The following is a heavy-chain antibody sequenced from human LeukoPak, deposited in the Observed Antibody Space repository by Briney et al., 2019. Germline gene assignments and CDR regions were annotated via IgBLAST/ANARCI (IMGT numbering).Heavy chain of an antibody. CDR2: SGST. CDR3: ARLFYYDSSGYYR. CDR1: GYSISRGYY. D-gene: IGHD3-22*01. V-gene: IGHV4-38-2*02. Sequence: SETLSLTCTVSGYSISRGYYWGWIRQPPGKGLEWIGSGSTYYNPSLKSRVTISVDTSKNQFSLKLSSVTAADTAVYYCARLFYYDSSGYYRWGQGTLVTVSS. J-gene: IGHJ5*02.